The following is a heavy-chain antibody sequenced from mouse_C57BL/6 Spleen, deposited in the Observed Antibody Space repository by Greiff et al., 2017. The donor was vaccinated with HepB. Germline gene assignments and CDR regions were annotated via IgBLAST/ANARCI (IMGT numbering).Heavy chain of an antibody. Sequence: VKLQQPGAELVKPGASVKLSCKASGYTFTSYWMHWVKQRPGQGLEWIGMIHPNSGSTNYNEKFKSKATLTVDKSSSTAYMQLSSLTSEDSAVYYCAREGVYYSNADYWGQGTTLTVSS. J-gene: IGHJ2*01. CDR2: IHPNSGST. D-gene: IGHD2-5*01. CDR3: AREGVYYSNADY. V-gene: IGHV1-64*01. CDR1: GYTFTSYW.